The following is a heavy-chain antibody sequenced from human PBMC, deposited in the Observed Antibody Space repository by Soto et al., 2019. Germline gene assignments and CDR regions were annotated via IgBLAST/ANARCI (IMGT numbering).Heavy chain of an antibody. CDR2: IYYSGST. CDR3: ARLTGSGKNYYYYGMDV. J-gene: IGHJ6*02. V-gene: IGHV4-39*01. CDR1: GGSISSSSYY. Sequence: QLQLQESGPGLVKPSETLSLTCTVSGGSISSSSYYWGWIRQPPGKGLEWIGSIYYSGSTYYNPSLKSRVTISVDTSKNQFSLKLSSVTAADTAVYYCARLTGSGKNYYYYGMDVWGQGTTVTVSS. D-gene: IGHD3-10*01.